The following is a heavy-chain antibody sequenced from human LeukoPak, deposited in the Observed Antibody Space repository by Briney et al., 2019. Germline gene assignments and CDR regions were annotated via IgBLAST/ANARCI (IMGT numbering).Heavy chain of an antibody. CDR3: AKGSYYDSSGSFYFDY. D-gene: IGHD3-22*01. V-gene: IGHV3-23*01. CDR1: GFTFSSYA. Sequence: GGSLRLSCAASGFTFSSYAMSWVRQAPGKGLEWVSGISGSGDNTYYADSVKGRFTISRDNSKNTLYEQVNSLGTEDTAAYYCAKGSYYDSSGSFYFDYWGQGTLVTVSS. J-gene: IGHJ4*02. CDR2: ISGSGDNT.